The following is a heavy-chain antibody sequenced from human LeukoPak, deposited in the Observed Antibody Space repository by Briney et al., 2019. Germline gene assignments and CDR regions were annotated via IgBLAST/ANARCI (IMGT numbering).Heavy chain of an antibody. Sequence: PGGSLRLSCAASGITYDMTWVRQAPGKGLEWVSTIGASGGGTYYSDSVKGRFTISRDNSKSTLYLQMNSLRVEDTAVYYCAKGPRGVYYYYGMEVWGQGTTVTVSS. CDR2: IGASGGGT. CDR3: AKGPRGVYYYYGMEV. CDR1: GITYD. J-gene: IGHJ6*02. V-gene: IGHV3-23*01.